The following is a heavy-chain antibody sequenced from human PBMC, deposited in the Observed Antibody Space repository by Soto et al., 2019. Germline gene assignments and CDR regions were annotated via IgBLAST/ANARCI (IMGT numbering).Heavy chain of an antibody. D-gene: IGHD2-21*02. Sequence: ASVKVSCKASGYTFTSYGISWVRQAPGQGLEWMGWISAYNGNTNYAQKLQGRVTMTTDTSTSTAYMELRSLRSDDTAVYYCARDGEAYCGGDCPLNYWGQGTLVTVSS. J-gene: IGHJ4*02. CDR1: GYTFTSYG. CDR2: ISAYNGNT. V-gene: IGHV1-18*04. CDR3: ARDGEAYCGGDCPLNY.